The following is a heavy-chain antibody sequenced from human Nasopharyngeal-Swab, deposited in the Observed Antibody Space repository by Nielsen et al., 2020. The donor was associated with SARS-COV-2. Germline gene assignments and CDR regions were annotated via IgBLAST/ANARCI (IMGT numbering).Heavy chain of an antibody. J-gene: IGHJ4*02. D-gene: IGHD3-16*01. V-gene: IGHV3-30*03. CDR1: GFIFSSYA. Sequence: GGSLRLSCAASGFIFSSYAVHWVRQAPGKGLEWVAFISYDGSNTFYAGSVRGRFAISRDNSKNTLYLQMNSLRAEDTAVYYCARGGEDRFDFDYWGQGTLVTVSS. CDR2: ISYDGSNT. CDR3: ARGGEDRFDFDY.